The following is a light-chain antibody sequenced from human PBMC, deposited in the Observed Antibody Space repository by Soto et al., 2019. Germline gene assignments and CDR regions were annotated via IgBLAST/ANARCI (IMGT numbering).Light chain of an antibody. CDR1: RSDVGSYYL. J-gene: IGLJ2*01. V-gene: IGLV2-23*02. CDR2: EVN. CDR3: CSYAGTNHLV. Sequence: QSALTQPASVSGSPGQSITISCTGTRSDVGSYYLVFWYQRHPGKAPKLMIYEVNKRPSGVSSRFSGSKSGVTASLTISGLQAEDEADYYCCSYAGTNHLVFGGGTKLTVL.